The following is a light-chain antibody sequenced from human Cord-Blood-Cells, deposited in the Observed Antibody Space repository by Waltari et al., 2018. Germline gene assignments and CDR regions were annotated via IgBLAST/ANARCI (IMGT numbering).Light chain of an antibody. Sequence: DVQRTQSPSSLSASVGDRVTITCRESQSISSYLHWYQQKPWKAPKLLIYAASSSQSRVPWRFSGGGSRTDFPLTTSCLHREVFPSDFCQQSYSTRLTFGGGTKVEI. J-gene: IGKJ4*02. CDR1: QSISSY. V-gene: IGKV1-39*01. CDR2: AAS. CDR3: QQSYSTRLT.